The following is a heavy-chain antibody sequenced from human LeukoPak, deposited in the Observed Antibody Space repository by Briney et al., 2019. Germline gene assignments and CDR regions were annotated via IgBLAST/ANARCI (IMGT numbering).Heavy chain of an antibody. CDR2: IKHDGSEK. J-gene: IGHJ4*02. V-gene: IGHV3-7*01. Sequence: GGSLRLSCAPSGFTFSTFWMSWVRQAPGKGLEWVANIKHDGSEKYYVDSVKGRFTISRDNSKNTLYLQMNSLRAEDTAVYYCAKVNSRYSSSATGYWGQGTLVTVSS. CDR1: GFTFSTFW. D-gene: IGHD6-6*01. CDR3: AKVNSRYSSSATGY.